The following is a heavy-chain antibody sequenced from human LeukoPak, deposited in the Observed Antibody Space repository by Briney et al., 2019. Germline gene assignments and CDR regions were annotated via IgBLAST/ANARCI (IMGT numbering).Heavy chain of an antibody. V-gene: IGHV3-30*18. CDR3: AKDADTATIIYWYFDL. CDR2: ISDDGSNK. D-gene: IGHD5-18*01. Sequence: GGSLRLSCAASGFTFSTYAMSWVRQAPGKGLEWVAVISDDGSNKYYADSVKGRFTISRDNSKNTLYLQMNSLRLEDTALYYCAKDADTATIIYWYFDLWGRGTLVTVSS. CDR1: GFTFSTYA. J-gene: IGHJ2*01.